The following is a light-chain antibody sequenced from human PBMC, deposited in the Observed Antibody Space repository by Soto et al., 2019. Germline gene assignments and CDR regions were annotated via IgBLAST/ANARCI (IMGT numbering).Light chain of an antibody. J-gene: IGKJ1*01. CDR1: QSIGTF. V-gene: IGKV3-20*01. CDR3: QQYGSSPT. CDR2: GAS. Sequence: EIVVTQSPATLSLSPWERATLSCRASQSIGTFFAWYQQKPGQAPRLLIYGASSRATGIPDRFSGSGSGTDFTLTISRLEPEDFAVYYCQQYGSSPTFGQGTKVDIK.